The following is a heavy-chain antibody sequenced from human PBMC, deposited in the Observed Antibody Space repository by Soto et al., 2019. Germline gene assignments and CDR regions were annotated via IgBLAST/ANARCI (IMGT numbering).Heavy chain of an antibody. D-gene: IGHD3-22*01. Sequence: QVQLVQSGAEVKKPGSSVKVSCKASGGTFSSYAISWVRQAPGQGLEWMGGIIPIFGTANYAQKFQGRVTITADESTSTAYMELSSLRSEDTAVYYCARGFDYYDSSGYQWGRGYYYYDMDVWGQGTTVTVSS. CDR2: IIPIFGTA. CDR3: ARGFDYYDSSGYQWGRGYYYYDMDV. J-gene: IGHJ6*02. V-gene: IGHV1-69*01. CDR1: GGTFSSYA.